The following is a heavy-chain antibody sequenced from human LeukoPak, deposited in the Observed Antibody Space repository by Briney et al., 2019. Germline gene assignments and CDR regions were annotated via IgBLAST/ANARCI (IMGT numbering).Heavy chain of an antibody. V-gene: IGHV3-43*01. CDR1: GFTFDDYT. Sequence: GGSLRLSCAASGFTFDDYTMHWVRQAPGKCLEWVSLISWDGGSTYYADSVKGRFTISRDNSKNSLYLQMNSLRTEDTALYYCAKGGDSSGWNWYFDLWGRGTLVTVSS. J-gene: IGHJ2*01. CDR3: AKGGDSSGWNWYFDL. CDR2: ISWDGGST. D-gene: IGHD6-19*01.